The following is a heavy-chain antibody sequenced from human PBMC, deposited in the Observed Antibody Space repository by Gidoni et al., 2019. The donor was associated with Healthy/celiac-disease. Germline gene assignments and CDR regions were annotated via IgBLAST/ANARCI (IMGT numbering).Heavy chain of an antibody. CDR2: ISGSGGST. J-gene: IGHJ4*02. D-gene: IGHD3-3*01. CDR1: GFTFSSYA. CDR3: AKGPKPVLRFSEATLDY. Sequence: EVQLLESGGVLVQPGGSLSLSCAASGFTFSSYAMGWVRQAPGKGLEWVSAISGSGGSTYYADSVKGRFTISRDNSKNTLYLQMNSLRAEDTAVYYCAKGPKPVLRFSEATLDYWGQGTLVTVSS. V-gene: IGHV3-23*01.